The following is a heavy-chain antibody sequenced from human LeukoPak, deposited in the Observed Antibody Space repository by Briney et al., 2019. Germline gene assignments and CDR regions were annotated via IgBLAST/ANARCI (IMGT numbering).Heavy chain of an antibody. CDR1: GFTFDDYG. V-gene: IGHV3-20*04. D-gene: IGHD5-18*01. Sequence: PGGSLRLSCAASGFTFDDYGMSWVRQAPGKGLEWVSGINWNGGSTGYADSVKGRFTISRDNSKNTLYLQMNSLRDEDTAVYYCATEEERGYSYGFDYWGQGTLVTVSS. J-gene: IGHJ4*02. CDR2: INWNGGST. CDR3: ATEEERGYSYGFDY.